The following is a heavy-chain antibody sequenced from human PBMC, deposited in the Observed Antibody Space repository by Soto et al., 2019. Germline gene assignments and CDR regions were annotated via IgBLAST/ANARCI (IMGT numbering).Heavy chain of an antibody. Sequence: GSGPTLVNPTQTLTLTCTFSGFSLSTSGVAVGWIRQAPRKAPEWLAFIFWDDDKRYSPSLENRLTITKDTSKNQVVLTMTNMDPVDTATYYCARIFDFWSGYHFSYWGRGTLVTVSS. CDR3: ARIFDFWSGYHFSY. CDR2: IFWDDDK. J-gene: IGHJ4*02. D-gene: IGHD3-3*01. CDR1: GFSLSTSGVA. V-gene: IGHV2-5*02.